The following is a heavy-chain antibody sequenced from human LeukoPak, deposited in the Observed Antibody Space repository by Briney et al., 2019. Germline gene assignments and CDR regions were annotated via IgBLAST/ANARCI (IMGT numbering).Heavy chain of an antibody. CDR3: ARHSGYDSGWFDP. CDR1: GYTFTGYY. V-gene: IGHV1-2*02. J-gene: IGHJ5*02. Sequence: ASVKASCKASGYTFTGYYMHWVRQAPGQGLEWMGWINPNSGGTNYAQKFQGRVTMTRDTSISTAYMELSRLRSDDTAVYYCARHSGYDSGWFDPWGQGTLVTVSS. CDR2: INPNSGGT. D-gene: IGHD5-12*01.